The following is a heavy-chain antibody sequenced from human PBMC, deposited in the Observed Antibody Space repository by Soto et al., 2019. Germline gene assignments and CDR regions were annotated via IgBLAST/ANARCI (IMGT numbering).Heavy chain of an antibody. Sequence: SVSNAWMNWVRQAPGKGLEWVGRIKSKTDGGTTDYAAPVKGRFTISRDDSKDTLYLQMNSLKTEDTAVYYCTTEFDYHDSSGYYHATDYWGQGALVTVSS. CDR3: TTEFDYHDSSGYYHATDY. CDR2: IKSKTDGGTT. V-gene: IGHV3-15*07. D-gene: IGHD3-22*01. CDR1: SVSNAW. J-gene: IGHJ4*02.